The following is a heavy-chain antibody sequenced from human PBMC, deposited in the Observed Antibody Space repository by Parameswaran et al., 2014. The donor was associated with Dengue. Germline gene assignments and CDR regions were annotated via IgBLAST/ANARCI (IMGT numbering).Heavy chain of an antibody. V-gene: IGHV1-69*02. J-gene: IGHJ1*01. CDR2: IIPSLGIA. D-gene: IGHD3-22*01. CDR3: ADSSGYYSAHREFFQH. Sequence: WVRQAPGQGLEWMGRIIPSLGIANYAQKFQGSVTVTADKSTSTVYMELNSLRSEDTAVYYCADSSGYYSAHREFFQHWGQGTLVTVSS.